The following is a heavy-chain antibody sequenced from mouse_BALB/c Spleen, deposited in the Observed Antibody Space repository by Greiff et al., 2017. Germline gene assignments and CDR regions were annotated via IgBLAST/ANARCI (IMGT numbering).Heavy chain of an antibody. V-gene: IGHV1S135*01. CDR2: IDPYNGGT. J-gene: IGHJ4*01. CDR3: ARARTGAMDY. D-gene: IGHD4-1*01. Sequence: VQLKESGPELVKPGASVKVSCNASGYAFTSYYMYWVKQSHGKSLEWIGYIDPYNGGTSYNQKFKGKATLTVDKSSSTAYMHLNSLTSEDSAVYYCARARTGAMDYWGQGTSVTVSS. CDR1: GYAFTSYY.